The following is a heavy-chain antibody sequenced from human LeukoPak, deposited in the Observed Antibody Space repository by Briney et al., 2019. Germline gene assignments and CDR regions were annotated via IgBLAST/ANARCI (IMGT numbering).Heavy chain of an antibody. CDR2: ISYDGSNK. CDR1: GFTFSSYA. D-gene: IGHD6-19*01. V-gene: IGHV3-30*04. CDR3: ARGGGPLAGTPHDY. J-gene: IGHJ4*02. Sequence: GRSLRLSCAASGFTFSSYAMHWVRQAPGKGLEWVAVISYDGSNKYYADSVKGRFTISRDNSKNTLYLQMNSLRAEDTAVYYCARGGGPLAGTPHDYWGQGTLVTVSS.